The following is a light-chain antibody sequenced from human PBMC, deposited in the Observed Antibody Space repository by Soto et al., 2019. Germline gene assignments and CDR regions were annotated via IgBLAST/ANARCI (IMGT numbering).Light chain of an antibody. CDR2: AAS. Sequence: SHKSRSHDRKSAAVGERVDISGRPSQSISSCVNWYQQKPGKAHKLMIYAASSLQSGVPSRFSGIEPGTDFALSMRCLESECFALSYCQQRNYSAGMTIGQGTRLEN. V-gene: IGKV1-39*02. CDR3: QQRNYSAGMT. CDR1: QSISSC. J-gene: IGKJ5*01.